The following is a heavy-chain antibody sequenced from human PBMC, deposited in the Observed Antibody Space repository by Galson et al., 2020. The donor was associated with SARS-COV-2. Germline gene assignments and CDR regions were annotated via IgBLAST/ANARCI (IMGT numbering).Heavy chain of an antibody. CDR3: ARVSRHYDRRGPDKCGFDY. V-gene: IGHV5-51*01. CDR2: IYPGYSET. J-gene: IGHJ4*02. D-gene: IGHD3-22*01. Sequence: GWVRQMPGKGLEWVGIIYPGYSETKYSQSFKGQVTITADKSISVAYLQWSSLKASDTAMYYCARVSRHYDRRGPDKCGFDYWGQGTLVTVSS.